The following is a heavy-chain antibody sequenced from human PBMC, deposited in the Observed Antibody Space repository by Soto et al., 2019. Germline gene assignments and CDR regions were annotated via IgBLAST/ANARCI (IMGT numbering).Heavy chain of an antibody. CDR1: GGSFSGYY. Sequence: SETLSLTCAVYGGSFSGYYWSWIRQPPGKGLEWIGEINHSGSTNYNPSLKSRVTISVDTSKNQFSLKLSSVTAADMAVYYCARGKPYYDFWSGYYSFDYWGQGTLVTVSS. D-gene: IGHD3-3*01. CDR2: INHSGST. CDR3: ARGKPYYDFWSGYYSFDY. J-gene: IGHJ4*02. V-gene: IGHV4-34*01.